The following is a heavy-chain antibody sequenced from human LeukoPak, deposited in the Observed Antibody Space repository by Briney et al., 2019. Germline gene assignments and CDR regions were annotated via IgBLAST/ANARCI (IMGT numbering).Heavy chain of an antibody. CDR2: IIPIFGTA. CDR1: GGTFSSYA. Sequence: SVKVSCKASGGTFSSYAISWVRQAPGQGLEWMGGIIPIFGTANYTQKFQGRVTITTDESTSTAYMELSSLRSEDTAVYYCARDGSRGYSSSPTTNWFDPWGQGTLVTVSS. V-gene: IGHV1-69*05. CDR3: ARDGSRGYSSSPTTNWFDP. D-gene: IGHD6-6*01. J-gene: IGHJ5*02.